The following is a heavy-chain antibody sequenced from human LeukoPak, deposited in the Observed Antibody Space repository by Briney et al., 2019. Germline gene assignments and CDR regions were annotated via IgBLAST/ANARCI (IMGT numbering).Heavy chain of an antibody. CDR2: INDSGGST. CDR1: GFTFSNYA. J-gene: IGHJ4*02. Sequence: GGSLRLSCAASGFTFSNYAMSWVRQAPGKGLEWVSAINDSGGSTYYADSVKGRFTISRDNSKNTLYLQMNSLRAEDTAVYYCARDRSGYTEDWGQGTLVTVSS. CDR3: ARDRSGYTED. D-gene: IGHD5-18*01. V-gene: IGHV3-23*01.